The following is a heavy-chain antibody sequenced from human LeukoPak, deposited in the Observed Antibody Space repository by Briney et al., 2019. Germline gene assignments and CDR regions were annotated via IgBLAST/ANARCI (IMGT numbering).Heavy chain of an antibody. CDR3: ANDRPHCSGGSCYPA. J-gene: IGHJ5*02. D-gene: IGHD2-15*01. Sequence: PGGSLRLSCAASGFTFDDYAMHWVRQAPGKGLEWVSGISWNSGSIGYADSVKGRFTISRDNAKNSLYLQMNSLRAEDTAVYYCANDRPHCSGGSCYPAWGQGTLVTVSS. V-gene: IGHV3-9*01. CDR1: GFTFDDYA. CDR2: ISWNSGSI.